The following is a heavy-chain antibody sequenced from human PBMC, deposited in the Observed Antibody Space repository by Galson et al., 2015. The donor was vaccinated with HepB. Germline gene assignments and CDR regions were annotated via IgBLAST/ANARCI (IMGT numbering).Heavy chain of an antibody. V-gene: IGHV3-53*01. CDR2: IYSDGRT. J-gene: IGHJ4*01. CDR1: GFSVRTTY. D-gene: IGHD2-15*01. Sequence: SLRLSCAASGFSVRTTYFSWVRQTPGLGLQWVSDIYSDGRTYYADSVKGRFTVSRDTSKNTLYLQMNNLRAEDTALYYCAREQDWAYHYWGQGSLVTVYS. CDR3: AREQDWAYHY.